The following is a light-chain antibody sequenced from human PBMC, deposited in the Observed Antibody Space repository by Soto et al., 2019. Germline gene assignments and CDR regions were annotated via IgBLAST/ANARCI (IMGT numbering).Light chain of an antibody. CDR3: SSYTSSSTL. Sequence: QSALTQPDSVSGSPGQSITISSTGTSSDVGGYNYVSWYQQHPGKAPKLMIYDVSNRPSGVSNRFSGSKSGNTASLTISGLQAEDEADYYCSSYTSSSTLFGGGTKLTVL. CDR1: SSDVGGYNY. V-gene: IGLV2-14*01. CDR2: DVS. J-gene: IGLJ2*01.